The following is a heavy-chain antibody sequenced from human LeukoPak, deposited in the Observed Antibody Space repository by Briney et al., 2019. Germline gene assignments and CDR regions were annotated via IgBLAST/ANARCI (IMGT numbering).Heavy chain of an antibody. Sequence: GGSLRLSCAGSGFSFSSNTMRWVRQAPGRGLEWVSAISNNGGRTDYADSVKGRFTISRDNSKSTLYLHMDSLRAEDTAVYYCARDEDTSALSEYWGQGTLVTVSS. CDR1: GFSFSSNT. D-gene: IGHD2/OR15-2a*01. CDR2: ISNNGGRT. J-gene: IGHJ4*02. V-gene: IGHV3-23*01. CDR3: ARDEDTSALSEY.